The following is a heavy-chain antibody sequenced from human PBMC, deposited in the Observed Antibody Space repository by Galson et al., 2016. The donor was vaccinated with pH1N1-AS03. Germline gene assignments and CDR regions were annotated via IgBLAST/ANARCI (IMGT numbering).Heavy chain of an antibody. CDR2: ISGSGEMT. CDR1: GFSFRSYA. D-gene: IGHD5/OR15-5a*01. Sequence: SLRLSCAASGFSFRSYALSWVRRAPGKGLEWVSGISGSGEMTFYADSVKGRFTISRDTSRNTVYLQMNSLSAEDTAVYICAKDYTGSNWVYNWYFDFWGRGTLVTVSS. J-gene: IGHJ2*01. V-gene: IGHV3-23*01. CDR3: AKDYTGSNWVYNWYFDF.